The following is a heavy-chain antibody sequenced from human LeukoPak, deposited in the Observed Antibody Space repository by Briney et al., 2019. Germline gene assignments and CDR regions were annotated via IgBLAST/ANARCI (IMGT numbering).Heavy chain of an antibody. CDR2: ISGSSSYI. J-gene: IGHJ4*02. Sequence: PGGPLRLSCAASGFTFSSYRMTWVRQAPGKGLEWVSSISGSSSYIYSADSVKGRFTISRDNAKNSLYLQMNSLRAEDTAVYYCARDRSSVGGIDYWGQGTLVTVSS. D-gene: IGHD6-13*01. V-gene: IGHV3-21*01. CDR1: GFTFSSYR. CDR3: ARDRSSVGGIDY.